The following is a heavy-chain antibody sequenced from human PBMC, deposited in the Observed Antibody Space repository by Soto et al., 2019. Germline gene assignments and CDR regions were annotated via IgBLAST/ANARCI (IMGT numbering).Heavy chain of an antibody. CDR1: GFTFSSYA. CDR2: ISGSGGST. J-gene: IGHJ5*02. D-gene: IGHD6-19*01. Sequence: GGSLRLSCTASGFTFSSYAMSWVRQAPGKGLEWVSAISGSGGSTYYADSVKGRFTISRDNSKNTLYLQMNSLRAEDTAVYYCAKVGRPHIAVADRYNWFDPWGQGTLVTVSS. V-gene: IGHV3-23*01. CDR3: AKVGRPHIAVADRYNWFDP.